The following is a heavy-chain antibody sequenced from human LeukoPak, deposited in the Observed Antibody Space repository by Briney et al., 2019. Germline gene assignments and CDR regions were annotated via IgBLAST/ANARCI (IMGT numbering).Heavy chain of an antibody. Sequence: PGGSLRLSCAASGFTFSSYSMNWVRQAPGKGLEWVSYISSSGSTIYYADSVKGRFTISRDNAKNSLYLQMNSLRAEDTAVYYCARERRPSSGHYFDYWGQGTLVTVSS. CDR2: ISSSGSTI. D-gene: IGHD3-22*01. J-gene: IGHJ4*02. CDR3: ARERRPSSGHYFDY. V-gene: IGHV3-48*04. CDR1: GFTFSSYS.